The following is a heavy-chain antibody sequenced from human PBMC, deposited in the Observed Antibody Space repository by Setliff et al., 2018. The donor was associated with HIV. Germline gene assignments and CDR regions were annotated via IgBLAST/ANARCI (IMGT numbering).Heavy chain of an antibody. V-gene: IGHV3-23*01. CDR1: GFTFSTFA. D-gene: IGHD5-12*01. CDR2: ISHSGETT. CDR3: ARLSRPRLPTAGPYFLDS. Sequence: GGSLRLSCAASGFTFSTFAMSWVRQAPGKGLEWVSTISHSGETTYFADSVKGRFTISRDNSKNTLYLEMNRLRIDDTAVYYCARLSRPRLPTAGPYFLDSWGQGTLVTVSS. J-gene: IGHJ4*02.